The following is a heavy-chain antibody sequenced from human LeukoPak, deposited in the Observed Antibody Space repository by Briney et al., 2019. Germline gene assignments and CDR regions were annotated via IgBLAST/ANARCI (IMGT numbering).Heavy chain of an antibody. V-gene: IGHV1-2*06. CDR2: INPNTGDT. Sequence: ASVKVSCKASGYTFTYYYIHWLRQAPGQGLEWMGRINPNTGDTNYAQKFQGRVTMTRDTFITTAYTDLSDLRSDDTALYYCAITVVANAFDNWGQGTMIPVSS. D-gene: IGHD4-23*01. CDR3: AITVVANAFDN. J-gene: IGHJ3*02. CDR1: GYTFTYYY.